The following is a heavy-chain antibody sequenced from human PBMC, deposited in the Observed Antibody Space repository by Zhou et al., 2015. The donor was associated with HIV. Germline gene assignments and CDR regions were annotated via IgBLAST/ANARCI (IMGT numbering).Heavy chain of an antibody. V-gene: IGHV1-69*01. CDR1: GGTFSSYA. CDR3: ARGVLRFLEWLSLGWFDP. CDR2: IIPIFGTA. J-gene: IGHJ5*02. Sequence: QVQLVQSGAEVKKPGSSVKVSCKASGGTFSSYAISWVRQAPGQGLEWMGGIIPIFGTANYAQKFQGRVTITADESTSTAYMELSSLRSEDTAVYYCARGVLRFLEWLSLGWFDPWGRGNPWSPVS. D-gene: IGHD3-3*01.